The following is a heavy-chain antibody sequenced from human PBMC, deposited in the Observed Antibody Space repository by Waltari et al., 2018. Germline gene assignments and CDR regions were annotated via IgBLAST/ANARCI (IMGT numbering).Heavy chain of an antibody. V-gene: IGHV4-61*02. Sequence: QVQLQESGPGLVKPSQTLSLTCTVSGGSISSGSYYWSWIRQPAGKGLEWIGRIYTSGSNNHNPSRKSRVTISVDTSKNQFSLKLGSVTAADTAVYYCARGDYYGSGPSFDYWGQGTLVTVSS. CDR1: GGSISSGSYY. CDR2: IYTSGSN. J-gene: IGHJ4*02. CDR3: ARGDYYGSGPSFDY. D-gene: IGHD3-10*01.